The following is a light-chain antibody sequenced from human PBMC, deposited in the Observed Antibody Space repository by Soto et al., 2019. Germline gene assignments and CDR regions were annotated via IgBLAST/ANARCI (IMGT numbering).Light chain of an antibody. Sequence: QSVLTQPPSASGTPGQGVVISCSGSHSNVGVNAISWYQHLPGMAPRLLLHTDDQRPSGVPDRFSGSKSGTSASLAISGLQSEDEADYYCAAWDDSLNGVVFGGGTKVTVL. J-gene: IGLJ2*01. CDR1: HSNVGVNA. CDR3: AAWDDSLNGVV. V-gene: IGLV1-44*01. CDR2: TDD.